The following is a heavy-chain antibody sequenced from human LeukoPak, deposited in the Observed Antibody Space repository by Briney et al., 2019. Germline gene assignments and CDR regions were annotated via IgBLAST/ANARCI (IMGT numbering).Heavy chain of an antibody. CDR1: GGSISSGGYY. CDR2: IYHSGST. J-gene: IGHJ5*02. Sequence: PSETLSLTCTVSGGSISSGGYYWSWIRQPPGKGLEWIGYIYHSGSTYYNPSLKSRVTISVDRSKNQFSLKLSSVTAADTAVYYCARGRPLVDWFDPWGQGTLVTVSS. CDR3: ARGRPLVDWFDP. D-gene: IGHD2-2*01. V-gene: IGHV4-30-2*01.